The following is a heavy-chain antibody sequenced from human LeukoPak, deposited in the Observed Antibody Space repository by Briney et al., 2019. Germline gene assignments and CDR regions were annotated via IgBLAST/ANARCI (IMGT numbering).Heavy chain of an antibody. Sequence: SETLSLTCTVSGDSISSGDYYWSWIRQPPGKGLEYIGNIYRSGSTYYNPSLNSRVTISIDRSKNHFSPRLSSVTAADTAVYYCARERFLEWLIGYNWFDPWGQGTLVIVSS. CDR3: ARERFLEWLIGYNWFDP. J-gene: IGHJ5*02. D-gene: IGHD3-3*01. V-gene: IGHV4-30-2*01. CDR1: GDSISSGDYY. CDR2: IYRSGST.